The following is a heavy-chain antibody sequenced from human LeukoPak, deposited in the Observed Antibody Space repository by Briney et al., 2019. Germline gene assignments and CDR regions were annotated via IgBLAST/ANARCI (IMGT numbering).Heavy chain of an antibody. CDR2: IYHSGST. V-gene: IGHV4-30-2*01. D-gene: IGHD4-17*01. J-gene: IGHJ3*02. CDR3: ARNYGDYESDAFDI. Sequence: SETLSLTCAVYGGSFSGYYWSWIRQPPGKGLEWIGYIYHSGSTYYNPSLKSRVTISVDRSKNQFSLKLSSVTAADTAVYYCARNYGDYESDAFDIWGQGTMVTVSS. CDR1: GGSFSGYY.